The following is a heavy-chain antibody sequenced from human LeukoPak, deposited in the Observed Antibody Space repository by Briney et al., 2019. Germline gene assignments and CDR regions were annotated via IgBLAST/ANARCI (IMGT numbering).Heavy chain of an antibody. D-gene: IGHD3-22*01. CDR1: GFTFSSYG. CDR3: AKDLGSSGHIP. CDR2: ISYDGSNK. V-gene: IGHV3-30*18. Sequence: GGSLRLSCAASGFTFSSYGMHWVRQAPGKGLEWVAVISYDGSNKYYADSVKGRFTISRDNSKNTLYLQMNSLRAEDTAVYYCAKDLGSSGHIPWGQGTLVTVSS. J-gene: IGHJ5*02.